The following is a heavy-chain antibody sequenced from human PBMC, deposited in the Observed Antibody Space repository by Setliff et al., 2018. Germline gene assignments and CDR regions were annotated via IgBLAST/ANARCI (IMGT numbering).Heavy chain of an antibody. D-gene: IGHD3-22*01. V-gene: IGHV3-23*01. CDR3: ARLALTGYDSSGYYYALDYYYYMDV. J-gene: IGHJ6*03. Sequence: GGSLRLSCAASGFTFSTHAMTWVRQAPGKGREWVSTATTSGTYSYYADSVTGRFTISGDDSKITLYLQMNSLRDEDTAVYYCARLALTGYDSSGYYYALDYYYYMDVWGKGTTVTVSS. CDR1: GFTFSTHA. CDR2: ATTSGTYS.